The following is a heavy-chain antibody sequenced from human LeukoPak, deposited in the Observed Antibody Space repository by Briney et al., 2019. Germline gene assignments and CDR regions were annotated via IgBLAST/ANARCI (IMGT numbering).Heavy chain of an antibody. CDR3: ARGGIYGDHYFDY. J-gene: IGHJ4*02. CDR2: TYYSGST. Sequence: SETLSLNCTVSGGSISSYYWSWIRQPPGKGLEWIGYTYYSGSTNYNPSLKSLVTISVDTSKNQSSLKLSSVTAADTAVYYCARGGIYGDHYFDYWGQGTLVTVSS. V-gene: IGHV4-59*01. CDR1: GGSISSYY. D-gene: IGHD4-17*01.